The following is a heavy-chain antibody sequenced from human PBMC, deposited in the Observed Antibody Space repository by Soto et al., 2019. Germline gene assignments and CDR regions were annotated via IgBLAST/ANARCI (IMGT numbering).Heavy chain of an antibody. CDR3: ARGPYGSGIRSPYYFYYMGV. D-gene: IGHD3-10*01. CDR2: VSHSGST. V-gene: IGHV4-34*01. CDR1: GGSFSGYY. Sequence: QVQLQEWGAGLLKPTETLSLTCAVSGGSFSGYYWSWIRQPPGKGLEWIGEVSHSGSTNYNPSLKSRVTISVDTSKSQFSLKLISVTAADTAVYYCARGPYGSGIRSPYYFYYMGVWGKGTTVTVSS. J-gene: IGHJ6*03.